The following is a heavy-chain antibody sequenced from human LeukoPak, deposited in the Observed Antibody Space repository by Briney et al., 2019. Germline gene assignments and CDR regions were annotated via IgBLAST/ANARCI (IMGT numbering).Heavy chain of an antibody. CDR2: ISWDGGST. Sequence: GGSLRLSCAASGFTFDDYTMHWVRQAPGKGLEWVSLISWDGGSTYYADSVKGRFTISRDNSKNSLYLQMNSLRTEDTALYYCAKDCGGDCRSSEYYFDYWGQGTLVTVSS. CDR3: AKDCGGDCRSSEYYFDY. J-gene: IGHJ4*02. D-gene: IGHD2-21*02. V-gene: IGHV3-43*01. CDR1: GFTFDDYT.